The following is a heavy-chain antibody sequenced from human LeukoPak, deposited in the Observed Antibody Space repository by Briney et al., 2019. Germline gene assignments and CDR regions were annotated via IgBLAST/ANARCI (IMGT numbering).Heavy chain of an antibody. Sequence: GGSLRLSCAASGFIFRSYGMHWVRQAPGKGLEWVAFIGYDGSNKYYADAVKGRFSISRDNSKNTLYLQMNSLRLEDTALYYCVADYWGQGTLVTVSS. CDR1: GFIFRSYG. CDR3: VADY. V-gene: IGHV3-30*02. J-gene: IGHJ4*02. CDR2: IGYDGSNK.